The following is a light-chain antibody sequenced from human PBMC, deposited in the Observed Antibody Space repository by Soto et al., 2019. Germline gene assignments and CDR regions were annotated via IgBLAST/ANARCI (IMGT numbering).Light chain of an antibody. CDR1: QSFRGL. Sequence: EVVLTQSPGTLSLSPGERATLSCRASQSFRGLLAWYQQKPGQAPRLLIYDAYNRATGIPPRFSGSGSGTDFTLTISSLETEDSAVYSCQQRHRWPITFGQGTRLEIK. V-gene: IGKV3-11*01. CDR2: DAY. J-gene: IGKJ5*01. CDR3: QQRHRWPIT.